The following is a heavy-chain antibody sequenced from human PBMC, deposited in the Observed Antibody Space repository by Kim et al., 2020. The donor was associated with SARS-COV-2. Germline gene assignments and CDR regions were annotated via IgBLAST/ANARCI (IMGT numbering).Heavy chain of an antibody. Sequence: DSVKGRFTISRDNSKNTLYLQMNSLRAEDTAVYYCAKEYTVTSFQYYFDYWGQGTLVTVSS. D-gene: IGHD4-17*01. J-gene: IGHJ4*02. CDR3: AKEYTVTSFQYYFDY. V-gene: IGHV3-30*02.